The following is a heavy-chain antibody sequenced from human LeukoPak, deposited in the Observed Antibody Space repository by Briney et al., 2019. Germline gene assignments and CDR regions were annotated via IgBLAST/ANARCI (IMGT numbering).Heavy chain of an antibody. CDR2: ISGSGGST. J-gene: IGHJ5*02. Sequence: PGGSLRLSCAASGFTFSSYAMSWVRQAPGKGLEWVSAISGSGGSTYYADSVKGRFTISRDNSKNTLYLQMNSLRAEDTAVYYCARFRSGSYPKPHWFDPWGQGTLVTVSS. CDR1: GFTFSSYA. D-gene: IGHD1-26*01. V-gene: IGHV3-23*01. CDR3: ARFRSGSYPKPHWFDP.